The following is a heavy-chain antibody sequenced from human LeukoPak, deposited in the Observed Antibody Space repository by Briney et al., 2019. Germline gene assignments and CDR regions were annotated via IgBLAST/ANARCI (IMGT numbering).Heavy chain of an antibody. Sequence: GGSLRLSCTVSGFTVSSNSMSWVRQAPGKGLEWVSFIYSDNTHYSDSVKGQFTISRDNSKNTLYLQMNSLRAEDTAVYYCARRAGAYSHPYDYWGQGTLVTVSS. D-gene: IGHD4/OR15-4a*01. J-gene: IGHJ4*02. CDR2: IYSDNT. CDR1: GFTVSSNS. V-gene: IGHV3-53*01. CDR3: ARRAGAYSHPYDY.